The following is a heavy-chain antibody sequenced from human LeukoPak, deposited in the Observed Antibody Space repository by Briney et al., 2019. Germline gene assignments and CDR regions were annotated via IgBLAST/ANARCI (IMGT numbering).Heavy chain of an antibody. Sequence: GESLKISCQVSGYSWTNNWIGWVRQVPGKGLEWIGLIYPGDSDTRYSPSFQGQVTFSLDKSISTAYLQWSSLKASDTAMYYCARRVSSSGFDAFDVWGQGTMVTVSS. CDR1: GYSWTNNW. J-gene: IGHJ3*01. V-gene: IGHV5-51*01. D-gene: IGHD5-12*01. CDR2: IYPGDSDT. CDR3: ARRVSSSGFDAFDV.